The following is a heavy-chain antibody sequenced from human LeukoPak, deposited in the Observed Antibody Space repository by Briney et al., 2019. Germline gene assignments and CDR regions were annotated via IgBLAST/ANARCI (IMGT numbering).Heavy chain of an antibody. CDR3: ARSGPFYGSGSYYPAYYYYYMDV. J-gene: IGHJ6*03. V-gene: IGHV4-39*07. CDR1: GGSISSSSYY. CDR2: IYYSGST. D-gene: IGHD3-10*01. Sequence: SETLSLTCTVSGGSISSSSYYWGWIRQPPGKGLEWIGSIYYSGSTYYNPSLKSRVTISVDTSKNQFSLKLSSVTAADTAVYYCARSGPFYGSGSYYPAYYYYYMDVWGKGTTVTVSS.